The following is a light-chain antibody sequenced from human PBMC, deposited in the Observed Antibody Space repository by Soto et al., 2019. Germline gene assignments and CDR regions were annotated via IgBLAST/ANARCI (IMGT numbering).Light chain of an antibody. CDR2: EVT. Sequence: QSLLTMPASLSGSPGPSSTISCTRTSSDVGGYNYVSWYQQHPGKAPKLMIYEVTNRPSGVSNRFSGSKSGNTASLTISGLQAEDEADYYCSSYTSRSTLVFATGTKVTVL. CDR3: SSYTSRSTLV. V-gene: IGLV2-14*01. J-gene: IGLJ1*01. CDR1: SSDVGGYNY.